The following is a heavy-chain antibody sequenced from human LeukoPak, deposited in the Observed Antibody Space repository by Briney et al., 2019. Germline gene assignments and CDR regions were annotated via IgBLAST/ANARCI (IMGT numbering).Heavy chain of an antibody. CDR3: ARGGGYCSSTSCHWYFDL. J-gene: IGHJ2*01. Sequence: PSETLSLTCTVSGGSISSYYWSWIRQPPGKGLERIGYIYYSGTTNYNPSLKSRVTISVDTSKNQFSLKLSSVTAADTAVYYCARGGGYCSSTSCHWYFDLWGRGTLVTVSS. CDR1: GGSISSYY. CDR2: IYYSGTT. D-gene: IGHD2-2*01. V-gene: IGHV4-59*12.